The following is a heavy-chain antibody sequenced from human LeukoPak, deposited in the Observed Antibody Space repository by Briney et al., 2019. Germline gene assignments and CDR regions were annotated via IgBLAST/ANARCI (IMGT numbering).Heavy chain of an antibody. CDR2: IRYDGTNK. CDR3: TRGSGGRFA. J-gene: IGHJ5*02. D-gene: IGHD3-16*01. CDR1: GFTFSNYG. V-gene: IGHV3-30*02. Sequence: GGSLRLSCAASGFTFSNYGMHWVRQAPGKGLDWVAFIRYDGTNKYSADSVKGRFTISRDNSKNTLYLQMNSLRAEDTAVYYCTRGSGGRFAWGQGTLVTVSS.